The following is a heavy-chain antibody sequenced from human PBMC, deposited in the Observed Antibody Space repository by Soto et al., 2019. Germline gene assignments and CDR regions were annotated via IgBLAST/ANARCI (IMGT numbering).Heavy chain of an antibody. CDR2: IGRSGETI. J-gene: IGHJ4*02. CDR1: GFTFSSFE. Sequence: GGSLRLSCVGSGFTFSSFEMNWVRQTPGKGLEWLSYIGRSGETIYYADSVKGRFTISRDHAKSSLFLQMNGLRDEDTGIYYCARDSRGGAARRPTFYYWGRGALVTVLL. V-gene: IGHV3-48*03. CDR3: ARDSRGGAARRPTFYY. D-gene: IGHD6-6*01.